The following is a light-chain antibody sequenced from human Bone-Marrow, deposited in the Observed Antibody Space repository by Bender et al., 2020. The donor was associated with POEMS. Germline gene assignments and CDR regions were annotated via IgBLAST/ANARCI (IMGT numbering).Light chain of an antibody. V-gene: IGLV1-44*01. Sequence: QSVLTQPPSASGTPGQRVTMSCSGSSSNIGKNTANWYQQIPGTAPKLLIYGYNNRPSGVPDRFSGSKSGTSASLAITGLQAEDEGDYYCQSYDNSLGGWVFGGGTKLTVL. CDR1: SSNIGKNT. CDR3: QSYDNSLGGWV. J-gene: IGLJ3*02. CDR2: GYN.